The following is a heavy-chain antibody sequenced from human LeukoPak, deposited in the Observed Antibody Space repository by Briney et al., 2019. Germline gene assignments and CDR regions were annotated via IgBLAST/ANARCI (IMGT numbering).Heavy chain of an antibody. CDR3: AKALSPYGDNGKYFDY. D-gene: IGHD4-17*01. CDR1: GFTFDDYA. CDR2: ISWNSGSI. V-gene: IGHV3-9*01. Sequence: AGGSLRLSCAASGFTFDDYAMHWVRQAPGKGLEWVSGISWNSGSIGYADSVKGRFTISRDNAKNSLYLQMNSLRAEDTALYYCAKALSPYGDNGKYFDYWGQGTLVTVSS. J-gene: IGHJ4*02.